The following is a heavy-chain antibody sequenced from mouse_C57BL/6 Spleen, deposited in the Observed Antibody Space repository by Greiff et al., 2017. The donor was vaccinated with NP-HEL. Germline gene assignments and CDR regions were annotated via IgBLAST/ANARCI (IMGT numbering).Heavy chain of an antibody. Sequence: EVQLQQSGPELVKPGASVKIPCKASGYTFTDYNMDWVKQSHGKSLEWIGDINPNNGGTIYNQKFKGKATLTVDKSSSTAYMEIRSLTSEDTAVYYCARVRYDYDGTRYWYFDVWGTETTVTVSS. V-gene: IGHV1-18*01. CDR3: ARVRYDYDGTRYWYFDV. D-gene: IGHD2-4*01. CDR2: INPNNGGT. J-gene: IGHJ1*03. CDR1: GYTFTDYN.